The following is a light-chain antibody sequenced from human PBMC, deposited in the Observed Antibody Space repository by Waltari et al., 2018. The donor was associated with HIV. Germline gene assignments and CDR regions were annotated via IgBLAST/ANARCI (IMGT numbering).Light chain of an antibody. CDR2: GAS. Sequence: ILMTQSPATVSVSPGERVTLSCTASHSIFNNVAWYQQRRGQAPRLVIYGASTGVTGVPDRFSGSGSGTEFTLTISSVQSEDVALYFCQQYNDWLALTFGGGTKVEV. V-gene: IGKV3-15*01. CDR1: HSIFNN. CDR3: QQYNDWLALT. J-gene: IGKJ4*01.